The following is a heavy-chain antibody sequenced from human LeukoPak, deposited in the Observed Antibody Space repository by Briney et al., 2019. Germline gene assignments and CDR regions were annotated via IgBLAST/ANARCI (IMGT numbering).Heavy chain of an antibody. V-gene: IGHV4-59*01. D-gene: IGHD6-6*01. CDR2: IYYSGST. J-gene: IGHJ3*02. CDR3: ASGGGSSDAFDI. CDR1: GGSISSYY. Sequence: TSETLSLTCTVSGGSISSYYWSWIRRAPGKGLEWIGYIYYSGSTNYNPSLKSRVTISVDTSKNQYSLKLSSVTAADTAVYYCASGGGSSDAFDIWGQGTMVTVSS.